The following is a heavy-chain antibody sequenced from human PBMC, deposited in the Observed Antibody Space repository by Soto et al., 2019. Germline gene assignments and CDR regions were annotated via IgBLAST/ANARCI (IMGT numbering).Heavy chain of an antibody. Sequence: PGGSLRLSCAAYGFSFSSYAMSWVRQAPGTGLEWLSAISGSGGSTYYADSVKGRFTISRDNSKNTLYLQMNSLRAEDTAVYYCAQAEDCSGGSGSPSPINWFDPWGQGTLVTVSS. V-gene: IGHV3-23*01. D-gene: IGHD2-15*01. CDR1: GFSFSSYA. J-gene: IGHJ5*02. CDR2: ISGSGGST. CDR3: AQAEDCSGGSGSPSPINWFDP.